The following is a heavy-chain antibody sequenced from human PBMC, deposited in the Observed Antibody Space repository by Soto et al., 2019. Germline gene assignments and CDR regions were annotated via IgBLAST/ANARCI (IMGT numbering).Heavy chain of an antibody. Sequence: QVQLVQSGAEVKKPGASVKVSCKASGYTFTSYGLSWVRQAPGQGLEWMGWISADNGNTNYAQKFQGRVPMTTDTXTXIAYMELRSLISDDTAVYYCARDGSSIAAGGTEGDYWGQGTLVTVSS. CDR2: ISADNGNT. CDR3: ARDGSSIAAGGTEGDY. J-gene: IGHJ4*02. D-gene: IGHD6-13*01. V-gene: IGHV1-18*01. CDR1: GYTFTSYG.